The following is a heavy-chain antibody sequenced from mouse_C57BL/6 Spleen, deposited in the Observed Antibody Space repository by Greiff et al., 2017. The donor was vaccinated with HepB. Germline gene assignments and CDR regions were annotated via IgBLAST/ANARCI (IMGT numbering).Heavy chain of an antibody. CDR3: ARSRDYYGYDVGY. CDR2: IYPGSGNT. V-gene: IGHV1-66*01. D-gene: IGHD2-2*01. J-gene: IGHJ2*01. CDR1: GYSFTSYY. Sequence: QVQLQQSGPELVKPGASVKISCKASGYSFTSYYIHWVKQRPGQGLEWIGWIYPGSGNTKYNEKFKGKATLTADTSSSTAYMQLSSLTSEDSAVYYCARSRDYYGYDVGYWGQGTTLTVSS.